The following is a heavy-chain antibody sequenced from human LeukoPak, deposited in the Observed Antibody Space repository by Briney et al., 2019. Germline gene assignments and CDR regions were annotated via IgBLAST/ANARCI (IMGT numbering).Heavy chain of an antibody. CDR3: ARSYMGIAAAVGY. CDR1: GFTFSSYS. Sequence: GGSLRLSCAASGFTFSSYSMNWVRQAPGKGLEWVSYISSSSSTIYYADSVKGRFTISRDNAKNSLYLQMNSLRAEDTAVYYCARSYMGIAAAVGYWGQGTLVTVSS. CDR2: ISSSSSTI. D-gene: IGHD6-13*01. V-gene: IGHV3-48*01. J-gene: IGHJ4*02.